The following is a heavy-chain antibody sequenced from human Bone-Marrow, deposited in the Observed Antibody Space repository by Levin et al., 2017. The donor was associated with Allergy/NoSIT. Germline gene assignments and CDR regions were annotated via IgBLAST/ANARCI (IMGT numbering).Heavy chain of an antibody. D-gene: IGHD4-17*01. CDR3: TRGIEPCGDYESNFYFFYMDV. Sequence: LSLTCVASGFTFSDYYMNWIRQVPGKGLEWVSYISSTSTYTHYADSVKGRFTISRDNAKDSLYLEMDSLKADDTAAYYCTRGIEPCGDYESNFYFFYMDVWGKGTTATVSS. CDR1: GFTFSDYY. V-gene: IGHV3-11*03. J-gene: IGHJ6*03. CDR2: ISSTSTYT.